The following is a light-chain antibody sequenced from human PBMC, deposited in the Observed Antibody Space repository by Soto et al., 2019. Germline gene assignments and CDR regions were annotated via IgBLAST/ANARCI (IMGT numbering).Light chain of an antibody. V-gene: IGKV1-12*01. CDR3: QQYNNWPQT. CDR2: SAS. J-gene: IGKJ1*01. Sequence: DIQMTQSPSAVSASVGDIVTITFRASQGISTWLAWYQKKPGKAPKLLIYSASSLHSGVPSRFSGSGSGTEFTLTITSLQSEDFAVYYCQQYNNWPQTFGQGTKVDIK. CDR1: QGISTW.